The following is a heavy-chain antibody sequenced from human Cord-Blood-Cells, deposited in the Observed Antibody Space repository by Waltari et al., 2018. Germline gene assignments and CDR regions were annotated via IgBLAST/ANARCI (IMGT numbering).Heavy chain of an antibody. V-gene: IGHV3-13*01. CDR2: IGTAGDT. Sequence: VQMVESGGGLVQPGGSLSLSCSDSGFTFLSYDLHWVRQSTGKGLEWFSSIGTAGDTYYPGSVKGRFTISRENAKNSLYLQMNSLRAGDTAVYYCARADEWLRAFDIWGQGTMVTVSS. CDR1: GFTFLSYD. CDR3: ARADEWLRAFDI. J-gene: IGHJ3*02. D-gene: IGHD3-3*01.